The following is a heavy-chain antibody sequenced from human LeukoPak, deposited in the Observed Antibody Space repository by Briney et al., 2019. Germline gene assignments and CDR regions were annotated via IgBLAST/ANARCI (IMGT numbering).Heavy chain of an antibody. D-gene: IGHD1-14*01. Sequence: GGSLRLSCAASGFTFSSYHMHWVRQAPGKGLEWVAVIWYDGTNKYYAGSVKGRFTISRDTSKNTLFLQMDSLRAEDTAVYYCARGHPGKFDYWGQGTLVTVSS. CDR3: ARGHPGKFDY. V-gene: IGHV3-33*01. CDR2: IWYDGTNK. J-gene: IGHJ4*02. CDR1: GFTFSSYH.